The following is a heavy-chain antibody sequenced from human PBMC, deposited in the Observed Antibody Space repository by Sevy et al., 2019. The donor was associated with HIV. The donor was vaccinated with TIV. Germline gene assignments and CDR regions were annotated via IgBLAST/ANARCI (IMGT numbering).Heavy chain of an antibody. D-gene: IGHD6-19*01. V-gene: IGHV3-30*18. CDR1: GFTFSSYG. CDR2: ISYDGSNK. CDR3: AKDGYSSGWGAVY. J-gene: IGHJ4*02. Sequence: GGSLRLSCAASGFTFSSYGMHWVRQAPGKGLEWVAVISYDGSNKYYADSVKGRFTISRDNSKNTLYLQMNSLRAEDTAVYYCAKDGYSSGWGAVYWGQGTLVTVSS.